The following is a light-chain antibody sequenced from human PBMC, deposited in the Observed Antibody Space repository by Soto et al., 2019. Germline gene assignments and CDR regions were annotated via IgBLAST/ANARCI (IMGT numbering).Light chain of an antibody. J-gene: IGLJ2*01. V-gene: IGLV3-9*01. Sequence: SYELTQPLSVSVALGQTAKITCGGNNIGSKNVHWYRLKPGQAPVLVIYRDDNRPSGMPERFSGSNSGNTATLTISGAQAGDEGDYYCHVGDSGTVFGGGTKLTVL. CDR1: NIGSKN. CDR3: HVGDSGTV. CDR2: RDD.